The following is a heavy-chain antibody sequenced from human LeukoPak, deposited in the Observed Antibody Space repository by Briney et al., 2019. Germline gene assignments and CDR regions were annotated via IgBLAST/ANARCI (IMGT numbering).Heavy chain of an antibody. CDR1: GFSFSSYN. J-gene: IGHJ6*04. D-gene: IGHD3-10*02. V-gene: IGHV3-48*03. Sequence: GGSLRLSCAASGFSFSSYNMNWVRQAPGKGLEWISYISSSGSTIYYADSVKGRFTISRDNAKNSLYLQMNSLRAEDTAVYYCAELGITMIGGVWGKGTTVTISS. CDR3: AELGITMIGGV. CDR2: ISSSGSTI.